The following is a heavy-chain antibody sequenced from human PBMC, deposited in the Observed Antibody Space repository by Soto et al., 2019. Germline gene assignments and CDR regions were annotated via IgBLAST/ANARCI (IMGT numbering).Heavy chain of an antibody. V-gene: IGHV4-39*01. CDR3: ARLHCDSPNCVPLDP. CDR2: IYYSGTS. D-gene: IGHD2-2*01. Sequence: SETLSLTCTVSGGSISDDTYYWGWIRQPPGKGLEWIGSIYYSGTSSYNPSLKSRVTMSVDTSKKQLSLRLNSVTAADTAVYYCARLHCDSPNCVPLDPWGQGTLVTVSS. J-gene: IGHJ5*02. CDR1: GGSISDDTYY.